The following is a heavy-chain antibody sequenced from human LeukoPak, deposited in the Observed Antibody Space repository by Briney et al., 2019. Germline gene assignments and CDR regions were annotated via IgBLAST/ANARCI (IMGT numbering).Heavy chain of an antibody. Sequence: GGSLRLSCVASDFTFSNYWMSWVRQAPGKGLRWVGNLKKDGSEIYYLDSVKGRFTISRDNTKNSLYLQMNSLRAEDTAVYYCATIEAVRFHYWGQGTLVTVSS. V-gene: IGHV3-7*01. D-gene: IGHD4-17*01. CDR3: ATIEAVRFHY. CDR1: DFTFSNYW. J-gene: IGHJ4*02. CDR2: LKKDGSEI.